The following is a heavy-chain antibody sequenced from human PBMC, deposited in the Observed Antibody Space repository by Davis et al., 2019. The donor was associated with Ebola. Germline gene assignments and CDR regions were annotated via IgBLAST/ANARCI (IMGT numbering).Heavy chain of an antibody. V-gene: IGHV3-23*01. J-gene: IGHJ4*02. CDR3: AKGGSSWSRFDY. CDR2: ISGSGGST. CDR1: GFTVRSNY. Sequence: RRSLRLSCPASGFTVRSNYQNWVRHAPGKGLEWVSTISGSGGSTYYADSVKGRFTISRDNSKNTLYLQMNSLRAEDTAVYYCAKGGSSWSRFDYWGQGTLVTVSS. D-gene: IGHD6-13*01.